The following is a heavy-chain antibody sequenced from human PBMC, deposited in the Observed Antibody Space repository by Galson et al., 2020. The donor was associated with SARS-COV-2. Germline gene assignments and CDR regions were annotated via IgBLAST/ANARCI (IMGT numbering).Heavy chain of an antibody. CDR2: IYYSGST. CDR1: GGSIIHYY. D-gene: IGHD3-10*01. CDR3: VKSPGGSGSYSLHY. V-gene: IGHV4-59*03. Sequence: SETLSLTCTVSGGSIIHYYWTWIRQSPEKGLEWIGYIYYSGSTNYNPSLKSRLAISLDTSKNQVSLKLSSVTAADTAVYYCVKSPGGSGSYSLHYWGQGALVTVSS. J-gene: IGHJ4*02.